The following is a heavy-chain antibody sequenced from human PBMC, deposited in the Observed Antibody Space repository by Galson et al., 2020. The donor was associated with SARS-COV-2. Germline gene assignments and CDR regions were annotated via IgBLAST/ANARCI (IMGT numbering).Heavy chain of an antibody. Sequence: GGSLRLSCAASGFTFSSHWMHWVRQAPGKGLEWVSRISSDERSTAYADSVKGQFTISRDNAKNTLYLQMNSLRVEDTAVYYCAGEAYIHYWGQGTLVTVSS. V-gene: IGHV3-74*01. CDR2: ISSDERST. CDR3: AGEAYIHY. D-gene: IGHD4-4*01. J-gene: IGHJ4*02. CDR1: GFTFSSHW.